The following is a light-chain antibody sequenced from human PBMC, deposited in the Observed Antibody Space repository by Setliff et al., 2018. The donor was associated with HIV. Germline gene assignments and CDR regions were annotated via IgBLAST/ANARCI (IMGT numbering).Light chain of an antibody. CDR3: QSRTDWGGT. CDR2: DAS. J-gene: IGKJ4*01. CDR1: QSVSTY. Sequence: EIVLTQSPVTLSLSLGESATLSCRASQSVSTYLAWYQQKPGGPPRLLIYDASVRATGIPARFSGRGSGTDFTLSISRLEADDRAVFFCQSRTDWGGTVGGGTKVDIK. V-gene: IGKV3-11*01.